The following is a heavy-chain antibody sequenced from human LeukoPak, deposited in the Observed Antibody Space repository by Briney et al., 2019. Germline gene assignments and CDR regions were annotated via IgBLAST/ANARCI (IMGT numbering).Heavy chain of an antibody. J-gene: IGHJ4*02. CDR3: ARDWGHYDILTGYYPPLL. CDR2: IIPIFGTA. D-gene: IGHD3-9*01. CDR1: GGTFSIYA. Sequence: SVKVSCKASGGTFSIYAISWVRQAPGQGLEWMGGIIPIFGTANYAQKFQGRVTITADESTSTAYMELSSLRSEDTAVYYCARDWGHYDILTGYYPPLLWGQGTLVTVSS. V-gene: IGHV1-69*13.